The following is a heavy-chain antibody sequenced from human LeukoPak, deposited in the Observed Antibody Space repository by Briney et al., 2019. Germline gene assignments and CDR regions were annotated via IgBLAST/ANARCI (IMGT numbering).Heavy chain of an antibody. CDR1: GFTVSSNY. CDR3: ARAGGEVPAATPLAPWIYYFDY. D-gene: IGHD2-2*01. J-gene: IGHJ4*02. V-gene: IGHV3-53*05. CDR2: IYSGGST. Sequence: GGSLRLSCAASGFTVSSNYMSWVRQAPGKGLEWVSVIYSGGSTYYADSVKGRFTISRDNSKNTLYLQMNSLRAEDTAVYYCARAGGEVPAATPLAPWIYYFDYWGQGTLVTVSS.